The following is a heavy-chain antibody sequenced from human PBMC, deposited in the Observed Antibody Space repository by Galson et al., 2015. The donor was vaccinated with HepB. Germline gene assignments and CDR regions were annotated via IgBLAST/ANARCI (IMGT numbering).Heavy chain of an antibody. CDR1: GFTFSNAW. J-gene: IGHJ6*02. CDR2: IKSKTDGGTT. D-gene: IGHD1-7*01. V-gene: IGHV3-15*01. Sequence: SLRLSCAASGFTFSNAWMSWVRQAPGKGLEWVGRIKSKTDGGTTDYAAPVKGRFTISRDDSKNTLYLQMNSLKTEDTAVYYCTTDPPPPRADSYYNWNYDAHDYYYYGMDVWGQGTTVTVSS. CDR3: TTDPPPPRADSYYNWNYDAHDYYYYGMDV.